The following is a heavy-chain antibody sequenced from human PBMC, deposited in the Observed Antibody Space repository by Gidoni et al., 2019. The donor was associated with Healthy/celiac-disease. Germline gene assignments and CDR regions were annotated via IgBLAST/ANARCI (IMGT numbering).Heavy chain of an antibody. V-gene: IGHV3-21*01. CDR1: GFTFGSHS. CDR2: IRSSSSYM. Sequence: EVQLVESGGGPVKPGGSLRSSSAASGFTFGSHSMNWVLQPPGKGLEWVSSIRSSSSYMYYADSVKSRFTISRDNAKNSLYLQMNSLRAEDTAVYYCASFPHDYWGQGTLVTVSS. J-gene: IGHJ4*02. CDR3: ASFPHDY.